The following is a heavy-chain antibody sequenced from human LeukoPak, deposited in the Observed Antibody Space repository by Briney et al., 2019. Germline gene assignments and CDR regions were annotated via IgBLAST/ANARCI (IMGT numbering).Heavy chain of an antibody. J-gene: IGHJ4*02. CDR1: GFTFSSYA. CDR2: ISYDGSNK. CDR3: ARDATNVEMATITGYFDY. D-gene: IGHD5-24*01. Sequence: GGSLKLSCAASGFTFSSYAMHWVRQAPGKGLEWVAVISYDGSNKYYADSVKGRFTISRDNSENTLYLQMNSLRAEDTAVYYCARDATNVEMATITGYFDYWGQGTLVTVSS. V-gene: IGHV3-30*04.